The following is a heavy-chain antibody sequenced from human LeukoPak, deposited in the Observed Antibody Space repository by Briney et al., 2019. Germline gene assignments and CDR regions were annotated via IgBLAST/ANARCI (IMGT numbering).Heavy chain of an antibody. CDR2: ISSSSSYR. Sequence: GGSLRLSCAASGFTLSSYSMNWVRQAPGKGLEWVSSISSSSSYRYYADSVKGRFTISRDNAKNSLYLQMNSLRAEDTAVYYCARDYSTVTTFFDYRGQGTLVTVSS. CDR1: GFTLSSYS. CDR3: ARDYSTVTTFFDY. J-gene: IGHJ4*02. V-gene: IGHV3-21*01. D-gene: IGHD4-17*01.